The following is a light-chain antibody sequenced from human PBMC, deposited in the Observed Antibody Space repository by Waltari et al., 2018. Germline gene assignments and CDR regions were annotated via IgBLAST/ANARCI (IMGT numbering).Light chain of an antibody. J-gene: IGKJ4*01. CDR2: AAS. Sequence: DIQMTQSPSSLSASVGDRVTITCRASQGISSWLAWYQQKPEKAPKSLIYAASNLQSGVPSRFSGSGSGTDFTLTISNLQPEDSATYFCQQYNSHPLTFGGGTKVEIK. V-gene: IGKV1D-16*01. CDR3: QQYNSHPLT. CDR1: QGISSW.